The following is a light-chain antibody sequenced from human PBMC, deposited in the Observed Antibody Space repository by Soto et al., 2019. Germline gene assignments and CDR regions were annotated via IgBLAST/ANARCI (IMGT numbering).Light chain of an antibody. Sequence: LTQPPSVSGSPGQPLTISRTRTSSDVGAYKYVSWYQHYPGEAPKVMIYDVTQRPSGVPDRFSGAKSGNTASLTISGLQAEDEADYYCCSYAGSYTWVFGSGTKVTVL. CDR2: DVT. CDR1: SSDVGAYKY. CDR3: CSYAGSYTWV. V-gene: IGLV2-11*01. J-gene: IGLJ1*01.